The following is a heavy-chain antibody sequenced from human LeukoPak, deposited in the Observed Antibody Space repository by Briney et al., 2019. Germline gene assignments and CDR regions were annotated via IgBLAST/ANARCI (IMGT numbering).Heavy chain of an antibody. CDR2: IYYSGTT. CDR3: ARGVVVTLGTYYFDY. J-gene: IGHJ4*02. V-gene: IGHV4-31*03. CDR1: GGSISSGDYY. Sequence: PSETLSLTCTVSGGSISSGDYYWSWIRQLPGKGLEWIGYIYYSGTTYYNPSLKSRVTISVDASRKQFSLKLSSVTAADTAVYYCARGVVVTLGTYYFDYWGQGTLVTVSS. D-gene: IGHD2-21*02.